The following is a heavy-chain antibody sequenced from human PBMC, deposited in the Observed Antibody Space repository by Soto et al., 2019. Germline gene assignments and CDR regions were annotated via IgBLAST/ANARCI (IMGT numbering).Heavy chain of an antibody. CDR1: GYTFTSYA. V-gene: IGHV1-3*01. CDR3: AGNLYYYDSSGYYDY. Sequence: VASVKVSCKASGYTFTSYAMRWVRQPPGQRLEWMGWINAGNGNTKYSQKFQGRVTITRDTSASTAYMELSSLRSEDTAVYYCAGNLYYYDSSGYYDYWGQGTLVTVS. CDR2: INAGNGNT. J-gene: IGHJ4*02. D-gene: IGHD3-22*01.